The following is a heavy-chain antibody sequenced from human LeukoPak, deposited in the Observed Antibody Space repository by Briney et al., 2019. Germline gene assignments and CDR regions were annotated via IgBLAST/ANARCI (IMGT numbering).Heavy chain of an antibody. CDR2: IYYIGST. CDR3: ARHGGSYSYDY. D-gene: IGHD1-26*01. CDR1: GSSISSYY. J-gene: IGHJ4*02. V-gene: IGHV4-59*08. Sequence: SETLSLTCTVSGSSISSYYWSWIRQAPGKGLEWIGNIYYIGSTNYNPSLKGRGTISPDPSKNQISLKLSSVTAAATAVYYCARHGGSYSYDYWGQGTLVTVSS.